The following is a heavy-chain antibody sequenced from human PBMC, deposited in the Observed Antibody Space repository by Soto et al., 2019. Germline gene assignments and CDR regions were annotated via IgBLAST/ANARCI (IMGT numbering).Heavy chain of an antibody. J-gene: IGHJ3*02. CDR2: ISAYNGNT. CDR1: GYTLTSYG. D-gene: IGHD2-2*01. Sequence: SVKFSCKASGYTLTSYGISWVREAPGQGLEWMGWISAYNGNTNYAQKLQGRVTMTTDTSTSTAYMELRSLRSDDTAVYYCARSRYCSSTSCPDDAFDIWGQGTMVTVSS. CDR3: ARSRYCSSTSCPDDAFDI. V-gene: IGHV1-18*01.